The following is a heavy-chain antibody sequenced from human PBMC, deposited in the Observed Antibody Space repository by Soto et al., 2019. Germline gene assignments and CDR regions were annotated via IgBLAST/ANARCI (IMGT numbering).Heavy chain of an antibody. Sequence: EVRLLESGGGLVQPGGSLRLSCAASGFTFGDYAMSWVRQAPGKGLEWVSTISASGPSIYYADSVKGRFTISRDNSRSTLYLQMNSLSADDTALYYCAKENRDCYWCGAHWGQGTLVTVSS. D-gene: IGHD2-21*02. CDR1: GFTFGDYA. V-gene: IGHV3-23*01. J-gene: IGHJ4*02. CDR2: ISASGPSI. CDR3: AKENRDCYWCGAH.